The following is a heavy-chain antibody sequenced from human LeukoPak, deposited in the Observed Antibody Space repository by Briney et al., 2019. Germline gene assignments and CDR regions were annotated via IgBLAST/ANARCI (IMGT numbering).Heavy chain of an antibody. CDR2: ISAYNGNT. CDR3: ARGMATITSWYYMDV. Sequence: GASVKVSCKASGYTFTSYGISWVRQAPGQGLEWMGWISAYNGNTNYAQKLQGRVTMTTDTSTSTAYMELSSLRSEDTAVYYCARGMATITSWYYMDVWGKGTTVTVSS. D-gene: IGHD5-24*01. V-gene: IGHV1-18*01. CDR1: GYTFTSYG. J-gene: IGHJ6*03.